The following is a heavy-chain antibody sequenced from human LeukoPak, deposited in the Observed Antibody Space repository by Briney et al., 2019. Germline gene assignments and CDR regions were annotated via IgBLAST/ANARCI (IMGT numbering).Heavy chain of an antibody. J-gene: IGHJ4*02. D-gene: IGHD3-22*01. Sequence: GGSLRLSWAASGFTFSNYGMTWVRQAPAKGLELVSAISSSGETTYSSDAVKARFTISRDNSKYTLLLQVNSLRVEDAAMYYCAKTDGYFDQWGQGTLVAVSS. CDR1: GFTFSNYG. CDR3: AKTDGYFDQ. CDR2: ISSSGETT. V-gene: IGHV3-23*01.